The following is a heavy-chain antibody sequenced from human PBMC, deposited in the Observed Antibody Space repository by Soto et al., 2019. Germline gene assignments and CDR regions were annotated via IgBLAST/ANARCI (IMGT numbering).Heavy chain of an antibody. J-gene: IGHJ5*02. CDR2: IYWDDDK. CDR1: GFSLSTSGVG. CDR3: AHSLWFGEVQWFDP. Sequence: QITLKESGPTLVKPTQTLTLTCTFSGFSLSTSGVGVGWIRQPPGKALEWLALIYWDDDKRYSPSLKSRLTITKDTCKNQVVLTMTNMDPVDTATYYCAHSLWFGEVQWFDPWGQGTLVTVSS. D-gene: IGHD3-10*01. V-gene: IGHV2-5*02.